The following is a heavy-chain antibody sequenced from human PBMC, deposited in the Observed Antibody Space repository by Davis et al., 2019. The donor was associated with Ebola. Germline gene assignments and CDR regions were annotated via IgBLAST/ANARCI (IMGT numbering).Heavy chain of an antibody. D-gene: IGHD4-11*01. CDR1: GFTFSSYA. V-gene: IGHV3-23*01. Sequence: PSETLSLTCAASGFTFSSYAMSWVRQAPGKGLEWVSAISGSGGSTYYADSVKGRFTISRDNSKNTLYLQMNSLRAEDTAVYYCAKLDTVTTWPVVGYWGQGTLVTVSS. CDR3: AKLDTVTTWPVVGY. J-gene: IGHJ4*02. CDR2: ISGSGGST.